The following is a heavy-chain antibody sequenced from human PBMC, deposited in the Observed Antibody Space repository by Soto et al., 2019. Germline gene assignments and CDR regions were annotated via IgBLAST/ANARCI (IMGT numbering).Heavy chain of an antibody. CDR1: GYTFTSYD. CDR3: ARVAGDFVVVVHWFDP. V-gene: IGHV1-8*01. J-gene: IGHJ5*02. D-gene: IGHD2-15*01. Sequence: ASVKVSCKASGYTFTSYDINWVRQATGQGLEWMGWMNPNSGNTGYAQKFQGRVTMTRNTSISTAYIELSSLRSEDTAVYYCARVAGDFVVVVHWFDPWGQGTLVTGSS. CDR2: MNPNSGNT.